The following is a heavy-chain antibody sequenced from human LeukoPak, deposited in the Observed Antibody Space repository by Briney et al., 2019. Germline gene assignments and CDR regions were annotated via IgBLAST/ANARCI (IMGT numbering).Heavy chain of an antibody. J-gene: IGHJ4*02. CDR1: GASINNYY. Sequence: SETLSLTCTVSGASINNYYWSWIRQPAGKGLEWIGRIYSSGSTNYNPSLQSRVTMSVDTSKNQFSLKLSSVTAADTAVYYCARGSSGWYSIVYWGQGTLVTVSS. V-gene: IGHV4-4*07. CDR2: IYSSGST. CDR3: ARGSSGWYSIVY. D-gene: IGHD6-19*01.